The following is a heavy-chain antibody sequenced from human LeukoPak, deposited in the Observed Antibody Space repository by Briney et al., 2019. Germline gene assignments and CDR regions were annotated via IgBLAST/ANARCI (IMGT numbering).Heavy chain of an antibody. Sequence: GGSLRLSCAASGFTFSSYGMHWVRQAPGKGLEWVAVISFDASNKYYADSVKGRFTISRDNSKNTLYLQMNSLRAEDTAVYYCARASGYSGYDPFDYWGQGTLVTVSS. CDR2: ISFDASNK. CDR3: ARASGYSGYDPFDY. V-gene: IGHV3-30*03. D-gene: IGHD5-12*01. CDR1: GFTFSSYG. J-gene: IGHJ4*02.